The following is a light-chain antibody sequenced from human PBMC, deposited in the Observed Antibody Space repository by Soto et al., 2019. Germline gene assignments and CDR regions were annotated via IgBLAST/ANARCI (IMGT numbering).Light chain of an antibody. CDR1: SGHSSYA. CDR3: QTWGTGIQGV. J-gene: IGLJ3*02. Sequence: QSVLTQPPSGSASPGASVKLTCTLSSGHSSYAIAWHQQQPEKGPRYLMKLNSDGSHSKGDGIPDRFSGSSSGAERYLTISSLQSEDEADYYCQTWGTGIQGVFGGGTQLTVL. CDR2: LNSDGSH. V-gene: IGLV4-69*01.